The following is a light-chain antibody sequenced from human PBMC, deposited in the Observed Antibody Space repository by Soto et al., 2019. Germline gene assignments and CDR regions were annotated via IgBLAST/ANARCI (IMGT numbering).Light chain of an antibody. CDR1: SSNIGSNT. J-gene: IGLJ1*01. CDR2: SNN. Sequence: QSVLTQPPSASGTPGQRVTISCSGSSSNIGSNTVNWYQQLPGTAPKLLIYSNNQRPSGVPDRFSGSKSGTSASLAISGLQSEDEADYYCAPWDDSLNAPYVFGTGTKVTVL. CDR3: APWDDSLNAPYV. V-gene: IGLV1-44*01.